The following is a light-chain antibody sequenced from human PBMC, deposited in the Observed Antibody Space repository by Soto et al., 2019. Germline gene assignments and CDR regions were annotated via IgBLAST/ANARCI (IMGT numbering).Light chain of an antibody. J-gene: IGLJ7*01. V-gene: IGLV4-60*03. CDR3: ETWDSKARV. CDR1: SGHSYYI. CDR2: LEGSGNY. Sequence: QPVLTQSSSASASLGSSVKLTCTLSSGHSYYIIAWHQQQPGKAPRYLMKLEGSGNYNKGSGVPDRFSGSSSGADRYLTISNLRSDDEADYYCETWDSKARVFGGGTQLTVL.